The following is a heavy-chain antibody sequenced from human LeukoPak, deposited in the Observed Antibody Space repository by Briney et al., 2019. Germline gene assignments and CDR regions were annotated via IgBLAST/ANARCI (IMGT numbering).Heavy chain of an antibody. Sequence: GGSLRLSCAASGFTFSSYGMHWVRQAPGKGLEWVAFIRYDGSNKYYADSVKGRFTISRDNSKNTVYLQMKGLRAEDTAVYYCARGVLVVYYDGSGYYYDDYRGQGTLVTVSS. CDR3: ARGVLVVYYDGSGYYYDDY. J-gene: IGHJ4*02. CDR1: GFTFSSYG. V-gene: IGHV3-30*02. D-gene: IGHD3-22*01. CDR2: IRYDGSNK.